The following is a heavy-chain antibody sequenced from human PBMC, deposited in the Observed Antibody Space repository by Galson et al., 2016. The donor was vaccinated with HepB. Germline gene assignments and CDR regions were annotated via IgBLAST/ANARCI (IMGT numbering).Heavy chain of an antibody. D-gene: IGHD5-18*01. CDR1: GGSFIGYY. V-gene: IGHV4-39*01. J-gene: IGHJ6*02. Sequence: SETLSLTCGVSGGSFIGYYWGWIRQPPGKGLEWIGSIYYSGSTYYNPSLQSRVTISVDTSKNQFPLKTSSVTAADTAVYYCARRFRYTYGPPYGMDVWGQGTTVTVSS. CDR2: IYYSGST. CDR3: ARRFRYTYGPPYGMDV.